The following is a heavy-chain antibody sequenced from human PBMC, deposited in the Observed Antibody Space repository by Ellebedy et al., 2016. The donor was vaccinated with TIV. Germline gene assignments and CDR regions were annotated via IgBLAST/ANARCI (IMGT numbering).Heavy chain of an antibody. V-gene: IGHV1-2*04. D-gene: IGHD1-26*01. CDR2: LHPKRGGT. J-gene: IGHJ5*01. CDR3: ARGPRIVGATTGNWFES. Sequence: AASVKVSCKASGYTFTGYYMHWVRQAPGQGLEWMGWLHPKRGGTNYAQKFQGWVTMTRETSISTAYMDLNRLTSDDTAVYYCARGPRIVGATTGNWFESWGQGTLVTVSS. CDR1: GYTFTGYY.